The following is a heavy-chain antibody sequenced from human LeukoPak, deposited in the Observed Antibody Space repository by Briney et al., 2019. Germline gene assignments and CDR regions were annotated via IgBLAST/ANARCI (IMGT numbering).Heavy chain of an antibody. CDR2: MNPNSGNT. Sequence: GASVKVSCKASGYTFTSYDINWVRQATGQGLEWMGWMNPNSGNTGYAQKFQGRVTITRNTSISTAYMELSSLRSEDTAVYYCARRPAGAMRGRGAFDIWGQGTKVTVSS. D-gene: IGHD1-26*01. CDR3: ARRPAGAMRGRGAFDI. J-gene: IGHJ3*02. CDR1: GYTFTSYD. V-gene: IGHV1-8*03.